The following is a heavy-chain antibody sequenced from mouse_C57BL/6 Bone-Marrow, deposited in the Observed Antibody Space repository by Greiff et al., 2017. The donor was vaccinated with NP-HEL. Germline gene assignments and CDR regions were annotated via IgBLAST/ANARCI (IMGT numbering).Heavy chain of an antibody. J-gene: IGHJ3*01. D-gene: IGHD1-1*01. CDR3: ARRITTGEAY. CDR1: GYTFTSYG. V-gene: IGHV1-81*01. Sequence: QVQLKQSGAELARPGASVKLSCKASGYTFTSYGISWVKQRTGQGLEWIGEIYPRSGNTYYNEKFKGKATLTADKSSSTAYMELRSLTSEDSAVYFCARRITTGEAYWGQGTLVTVSA. CDR2: IYPRSGNT.